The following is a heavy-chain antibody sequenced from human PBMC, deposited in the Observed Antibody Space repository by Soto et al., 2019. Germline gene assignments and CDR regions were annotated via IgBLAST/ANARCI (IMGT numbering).Heavy chain of an antibody. D-gene: IGHD7-27*01. Sequence: QVQLVQSGGGVVQPGRSLRLSCTASGFALTSFGMHWVRQAPGKGLEWATVLRYDGFTTYYSDSVKGRFTISRDNSENTLYLHMSSLRAEFTALYYCARQKCGSPGAFDSWGQGTLITGSS. V-gene: IGHV3-33*01. J-gene: IGHJ5*01. CDR2: LRYDGFTT. CDR3: ARQKCGSPGAFDS. CDR1: GFALTSFG.